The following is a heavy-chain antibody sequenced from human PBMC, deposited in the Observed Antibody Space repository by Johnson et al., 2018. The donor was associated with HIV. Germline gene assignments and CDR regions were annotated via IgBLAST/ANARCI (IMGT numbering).Heavy chain of an antibody. J-gene: IGHJ3*01. D-gene: IGHD3-16*02. Sequence: QVQLVESGGGVVQPGRSLRLSCAASGFTFSSYGMHWVRQAPGKGLEWVAFIGFDGTKSYYADSLKGRFTISRDNSKNMLDLQMNSLRAGDAAVYYCASDYRGRTVDAFDVWGQGTLVIVSS. CDR2: IGFDGTKS. V-gene: IGHV3-30*03. CDR1: GFTFSSYG. CDR3: ASDYRGRTVDAFDV.